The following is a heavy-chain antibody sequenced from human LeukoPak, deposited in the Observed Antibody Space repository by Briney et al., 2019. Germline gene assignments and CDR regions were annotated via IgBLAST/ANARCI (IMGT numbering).Heavy chain of an antibody. CDR3: ARVSTYFGVVTDFDY. V-gene: IGHV1-8*01. D-gene: IGHD3-3*01. J-gene: IGHJ4*02. CDR1: GYTFTSYD. Sequence: ASVKVSCKASGYTFTSYDINWVRQATGQGLEWMGWMNPNSGNTGYAKKIQGRVTMTRNTSISTAYMELSSLRSEDTAVYYCARVSTYFGVVTDFDYWGQGTLVTVSS. CDR2: MNPNSGNT.